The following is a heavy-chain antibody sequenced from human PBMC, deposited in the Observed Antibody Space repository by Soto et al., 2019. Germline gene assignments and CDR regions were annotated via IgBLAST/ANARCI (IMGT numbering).Heavy chain of an antibody. J-gene: IGHJ3*02. CDR3: AKRTDYGDYFVAFDI. V-gene: IGHV3-30*18. CDR2: ISYDGSNK. CDR1: GFTFSSYG. Sequence: QVQLVESGGGVVQPGRSLRLSCAASGFTFSSYGMHWVRQAPGKGLEWVAVISYDGSNKYYADSVKGRFTISRDNSKNTLYLQMNSLRAEDTAVYYCAKRTDYGDYFVAFDIWGQGTMVTVSS. D-gene: IGHD4-17*01.